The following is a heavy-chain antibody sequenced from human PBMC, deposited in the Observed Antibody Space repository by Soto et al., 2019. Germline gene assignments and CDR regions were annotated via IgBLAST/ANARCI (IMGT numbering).Heavy chain of an antibody. V-gene: IGHV4-34*02. Sequence: QVHLQQWGAGLLKPSETLSLTCAVYGESFIGYYWTWIRQPPGKGLEWIGEINHRGSANYNPSLKSRVTISVDTSNNQFSLKLSSVTAADTSVYYCASTDIVTTNCFDPWCQGTLVTVSS. CDR2: INHRGSA. J-gene: IGHJ5*02. D-gene: IGHD5-12*01. CDR3: ASTDIVTTNCFDP. CDR1: GESFIGYY.